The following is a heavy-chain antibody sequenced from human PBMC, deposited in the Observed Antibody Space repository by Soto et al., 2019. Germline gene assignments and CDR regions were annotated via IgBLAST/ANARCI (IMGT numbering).Heavy chain of an antibody. CDR2: TYYSGAT. CDR3: ARQGYSSSSNIGY. J-gene: IGHJ4*02. CDR1: GCSISGGRYC. D-gene: IGHD6-6*01. V-gene: IGHV4-31*04. Sequence: QVRLQESGPGLVRPSQTLSLTCTVSGCSISGGRYCWIWIRQRPGAGLEWLGYTYYSGATYYNPSLKSRVAISVDASKDQFTLKVDSVTAAATAVYFCARQGYSSSSNIGYWGQGTLVTVSS.